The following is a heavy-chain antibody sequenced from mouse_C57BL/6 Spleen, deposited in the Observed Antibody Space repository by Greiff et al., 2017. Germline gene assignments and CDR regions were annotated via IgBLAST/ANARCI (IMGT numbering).Heavy chain of an antibody. J-gene: IGHJ1*03. CDR3: AIDYYGQAQGYCDV. CDR1: GYTFTSYW. D-gene: IGHD1-1*01. Sequence: QVQLQQPGTELVKPGASVKLSCKASGYTFTSYWMHWVKQRPGQGLEWIGNINPSNGGTNYNEQFKSKATLTVDKTSSTAYMQRSSLTSEASAVYDCAIDYYGQAQGYCDVWGTGTTVTVSS. CDR2: INPSNGGT. V-gene: IGHV1-53*01.